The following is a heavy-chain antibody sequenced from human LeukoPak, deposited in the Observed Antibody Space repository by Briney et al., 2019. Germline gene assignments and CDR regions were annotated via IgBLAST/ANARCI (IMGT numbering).Heavy chain of an antibody. J-gene: IGHJ5*02. Sequence: PSETLSLTCAVYGGSFSGYYWSWIRQPPGKGLEWIGEINHSGSTNYNPSLMSRVTISVDTSKNQFSLKLSSVTAADTAVYYCARDRSSSPAGGIDPWGQGTLVTVSS. D-gene: IGHD6-6*01. CDR1: GGSFSGYY. CDR2: INHSGST. CDR3: ARDRSSSPAGGIDP. V-gene: IGHV4-34*01.